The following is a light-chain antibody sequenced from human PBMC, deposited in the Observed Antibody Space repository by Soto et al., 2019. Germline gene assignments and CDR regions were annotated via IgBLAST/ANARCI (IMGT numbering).Light chain of an antibody. V-gene: IGKV3-15*01. CDR1: QSVSSD. J-gene: IGKJ1*01. CDR2: GAS. Sequence: EVVMTQSPATLSVSPGERVTLSCRASQSVSSDLAWYQQKPGQPPRLLIYGASSRATGIPARFSGSGSGTEFTLTISSPQSEDFPIYYCQQYNNWPPTFGQGTKVEIK. CDR3: QQYNNWPPT.